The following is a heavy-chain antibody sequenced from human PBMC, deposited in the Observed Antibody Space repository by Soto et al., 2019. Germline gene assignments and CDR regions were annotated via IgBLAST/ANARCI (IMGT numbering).Heavy chain of an antibody. D-gene: IGHD6-13*01. V-gene: IGHV4-59*01. CDR3: AAGEASSRNLAPYYLDF. Sequence: SETLSLTCTVSGGSMRNYFWTWIRQPPGKGLEWIGYIHYSGTTSFFPSYNPSLRSRVTISEDTSKNQLSLKLLSVTTADTAVYFCAAGEASSRNLAPYYLDFWGQGTLVTVSS. CDR1: GGSMRNYF. CDR2: IHYSGTT. J-gene: IGHJ4*02.